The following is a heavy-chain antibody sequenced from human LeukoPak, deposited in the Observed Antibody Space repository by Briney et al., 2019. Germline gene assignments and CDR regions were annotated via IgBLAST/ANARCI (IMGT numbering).Heavy chain of an antibody. CDR2: VSGSNGNT. CDR3: VRESPVAAVGRSWFDP. Sequence: PGGSLRLSCAASGFTFSSYAMSWVRQAPGEGLEWVSTVSGSNGNTHYADSVKGRFTISRDNSKNTLYLQMNSLRAEGTAVYYCVRESPVAAVGRSWFDPWGQGTLVTVSS. J-gene: IGHJ5*02. V-gene: IGHV3-23*01. D-gene: IGHD6-13*01. CDR1: GFTFSSYA.